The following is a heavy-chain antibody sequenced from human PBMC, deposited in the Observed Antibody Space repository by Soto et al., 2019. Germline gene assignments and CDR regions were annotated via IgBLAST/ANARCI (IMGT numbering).Heavy chain of an antibody. CDR3: ARQGPPYDILTGYPDRNAFDI. CDR2: IYYSGST. Sequence: SETLSLTCTVSGGSISSSSYYWGWIRQPPGKGLEWIGSIYYSGSTYYNPSLKSRVTISVDTSKNQFSLKLSSVTAADTAVYYCARQGPPYDILTGYPDRNAFDIWGQGTMVTVSS. J-gene: IGHJ3*02. D-gene: IGHD3-9*01. V-gene: IGHV4-39*01. CDR1: GGSISSSSYY.